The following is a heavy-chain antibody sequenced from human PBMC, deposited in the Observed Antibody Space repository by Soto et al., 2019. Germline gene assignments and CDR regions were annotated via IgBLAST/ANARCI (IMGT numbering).Heavy chain of an antibody. J-gene: IGHJ4*02. V-gene: IGHV3-23*01. D-gene: IGHD3-3*01. Sequence: EVQLLESGGGLVQPGGSLRLSCAASGFTFSSYAMSWVRQAPGKGLEWVSAISGSGGSTYYADSVKGRFTISRDNSKNTLYLQMDSLRAEDTAVYYCAYSRGGTIFEPDYWGQGTLVTVSS. CDR1: GFTFSSYA. CDR3: AYSRGGTIFEPDY. CDR2: ISGSGGST.